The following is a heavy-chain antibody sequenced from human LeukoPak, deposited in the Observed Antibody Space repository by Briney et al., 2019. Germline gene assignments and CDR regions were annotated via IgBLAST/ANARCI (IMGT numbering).Heavy chain of an antibody. D-gene: IGHD4-11*01. Sequence: GASVKVSCKASGGTFNSYTISWVRQAPGQGLEWMGRIIPILGIANYAQKFQGRVTITADKSTSTAYMELSSLRSEDTAVYYCARGDRTVGFDYWGQGTLVTVSS. V-gene: IGHV1-69*02. CDR3: ARGDRTVGFDY. J-gene: IGHJ4*02. CDR1: GGTFNSYT. CDR2: IIPILGIA.